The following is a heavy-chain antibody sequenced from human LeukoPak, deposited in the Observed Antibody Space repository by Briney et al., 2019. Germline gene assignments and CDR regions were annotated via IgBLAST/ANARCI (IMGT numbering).Heavy chain of an antibody. CDR1: GVTFSAYY. CDR2: IYYSGSI. Sequence: SGSLTLTCTVSGVTFSAYYWSWIRQPPGKGLEWIGYIYYSGSINYNPSLKSRVTISVDTSKNQFSLKLTSVTAADTAVYYCARHLYGSGSYDYWGRGTLVTVSS. V-gene: IGHV4-59*08. CDR3: ARHLYGSGSYDY. J-gene: IGHJ4*02. D-gene: IGHD3-10*01.